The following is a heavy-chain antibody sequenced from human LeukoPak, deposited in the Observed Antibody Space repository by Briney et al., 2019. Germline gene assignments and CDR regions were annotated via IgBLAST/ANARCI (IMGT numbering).Heavy chain of an antibody. CDR2: MHPNTGDT. CDR3: VRHLTDPTSGDY. J-gene: IGHJ4*02. V-gene: IGHV1-2*02. D-gene: IGHD1-14*01. CDR1: GYTFTDEY. Sequence: GASVKVSCKTSGYTFTDEYIHWVRQAPGHALECMGWMHPNTGDTVYVQKFQGRVTFTRDTSISTAYMELHRLRSDDTAVYYCVRHLTDPTSGDYWGQGTLVTVSS.